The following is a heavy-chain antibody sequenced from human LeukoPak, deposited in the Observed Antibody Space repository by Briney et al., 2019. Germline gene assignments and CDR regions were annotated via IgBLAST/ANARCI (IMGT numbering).Heavy chain of an antibody. J-gene: IGHJ4*02. V-gene: IGHV3-23*01. Sequence: GGSLRLSCAASGFTFSSYAMGWVRQAPGKGLEWVSAISGSGGSTYYADSVKGRFTISRDNSKNTLYLQMNSLRAEDTAVYCAKDGVAVAGTPYYFDYWGQGTLVTVSS. D-gene: IGHD6-19*01. CDR2: ISGSGGST. CDR1: GFTFSSYA. CDR3: AKDGVAVAGTPYYFDY.